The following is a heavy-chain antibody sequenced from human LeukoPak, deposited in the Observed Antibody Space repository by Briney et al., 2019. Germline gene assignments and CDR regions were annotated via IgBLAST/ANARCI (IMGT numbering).Heavy chain of an antibody. J-gene: IGHJ4*02. CDR1: GFTFSSYS. CDR3: ANMGATGDN. D-gene: IGHD1-26*01. CDR2: ISSSSTI. V-gene: IGHV3-48*04. Sequence: PGGSLRLSCAASGFTFSSYSMNWVRQAPGKGLEWVSYISSSSTIYYADSVKGRFTISRDNAKNSLYLQMNSLRAEDTAVYYCANMGATGDNWGQGTLVTVSS.